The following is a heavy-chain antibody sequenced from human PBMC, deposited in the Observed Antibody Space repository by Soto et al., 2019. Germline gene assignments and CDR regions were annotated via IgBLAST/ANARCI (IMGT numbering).Heavy chain of an antibody. CDR3: AREIATTGEYYFDY. CDR2: INRDGSST. CDR1: GFTFSSYG. J-gene: IGHJ4*02. V-gene: IGHV3-74*01. Sequence: GGSLRLSCAASGFTFSSYGMHWVRQAPGKGLVWVSRINRDGSSTNYADSARGRVTISRDNAKNTLYLQLNGLRAEDTAVYYCAREIATTGEYYFDYWGQGILVTVSS. D-gene: IGHD6-13*01.